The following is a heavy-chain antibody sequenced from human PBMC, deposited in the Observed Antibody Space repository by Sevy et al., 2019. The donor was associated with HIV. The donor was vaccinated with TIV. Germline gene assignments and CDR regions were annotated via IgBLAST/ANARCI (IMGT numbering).Heavy chain of an antibody. Sequence: GGSLRLSCAASGFTFSSYGMHWVRQAPGKGLEWVAVISYDGSNKYYADSVKGRFTISRDNSKNTLYLQMNSLRAEDTAVYYCAKDRDLGYHDSSGYFDYWGQGTLVTVSS. V-gene: IGHV3-30*18. D-gene: IGHD3-22*01. J-gene: IGHJ4*02. CDR1: GFTFSSYG. CDR2: ISYDGSNK. CDR3: AKDRDLGYHDSSGYFDY.